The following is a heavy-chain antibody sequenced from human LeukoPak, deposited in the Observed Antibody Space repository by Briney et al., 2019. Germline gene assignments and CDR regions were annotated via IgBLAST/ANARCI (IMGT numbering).Heavy chain of an antibody. CDR3: ARDQSYSNYPDAFDV. J-gene: IGHJ3*01. CDR2: ISAYNGNT. CDR1: GYTFTSYG. V-gene: IGHV1-18*01. D-gene: IGHD4-11*01. Sequence: ASVKVSCKASGYTFTSYGISWVRQAPGQGLEWMGWISAYNGNTNYAQKLQGRVTMTTDTSTSTAYMELRSLRSDDTAVYYCARDQSYSNYPDAFDVWGQGTMVTVSS.